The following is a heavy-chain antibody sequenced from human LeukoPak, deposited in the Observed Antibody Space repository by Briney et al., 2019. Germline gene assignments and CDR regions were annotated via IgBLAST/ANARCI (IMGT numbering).Heavy chain of an antibody. J-gene: IGHJ4*02. D-gene: IGHD5-12*01. CDR1: GFTFSTNA. CDR2: ISGRTGGT. Sequence: PEGSLRLSCAASGFTFSTNAMSWVRQAPGKGLEWVSAISGRTGGTYYADSVKGRFTISRDNSKSTLYLQMDSLRAEDTAVYYCAKCGNSGCHLIDYWGQGTLVIVSS. CDR3: AKCGNSGCHLIDY. V-gene: IGHV3-23*01.